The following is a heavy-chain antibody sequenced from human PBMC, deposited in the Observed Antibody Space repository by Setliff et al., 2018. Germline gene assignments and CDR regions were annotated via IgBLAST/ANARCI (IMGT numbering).Heavy chain of an antibody. J-gene: IGHJ4*02. CDR3: ATLRTSTHFDY. D-gene: IGHD1-1*01. Sequence: SETLSLTCTFSGGSISSSSYYWGWIRQPPGKGLEWIGSIYRTGNTHYNPSLKSRVTISLDTSKNQFSLKLSSVTAADTAVYYCATLRTSTHFDYWGQGTLVTVSS. CDR1: GGSISSSSYY. V-gene: IGHV4-39*07. CDR2: IYRTGNT.